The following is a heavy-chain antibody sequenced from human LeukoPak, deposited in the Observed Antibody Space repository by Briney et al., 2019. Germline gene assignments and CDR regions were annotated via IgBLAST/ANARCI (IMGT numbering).Heavy chain of an antibody. D-gene: IGHD6-19*01. J-gene: IGHJ4*02. Sequence: SSETLSLTCTVSGGSISSSSYYWGWIRQPPGKGLEWIGSIYYSGSTYYNPSLKSRVTMSVDTSKNQFSLKLSSVTAADTAVYYCARYGSDWSFDYWGQGTLVTVSS. V-gene: IGHV4-39*07. CDR3: ARYGSDWSFDY. CDR2: IYYSGST. CDR1: GGSISSSSYY.